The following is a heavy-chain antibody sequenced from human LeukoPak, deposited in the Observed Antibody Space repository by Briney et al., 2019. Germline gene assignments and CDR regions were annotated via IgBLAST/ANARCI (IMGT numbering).Heavy chain of an antibody. J-gene: IGHJ3*02. CDR1: GGSISSYY. D-gene: IGHD1-26*01. Sequence: PSETLSLTCTVSGGSISSYYWSWIRQPPGKGLEWIGYIYYSGSTNYNPSLKSRVTISVDTSKNQFSLKLSSVTAADTAVYYCARHRRVGATTGAFDIWGQGTMVTASS. CDR2: IYYSGST. V-gene: IGHV4-59*08. CDR3: ARHRRVGATTGAFDI.